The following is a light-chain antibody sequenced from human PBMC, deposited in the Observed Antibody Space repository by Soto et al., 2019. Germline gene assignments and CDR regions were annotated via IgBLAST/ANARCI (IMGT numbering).Light chain of an antibody. CDR3: QQYGNSPQT. V-gene: IGKV3-20*01. CDR1: QSVSSNY. CDR2: GAS. J-gene: IGKJ1*01. Sequence: EIVLTQSPATLSLSPGERATLSCRASQSVSSNYLAWYHHKPGQTPRLLIYGASNRATGIPDRFSGIGSGTDFTLSISRLEPEDFAVYYCQQYGNSPQTFGQGTKVEIK.